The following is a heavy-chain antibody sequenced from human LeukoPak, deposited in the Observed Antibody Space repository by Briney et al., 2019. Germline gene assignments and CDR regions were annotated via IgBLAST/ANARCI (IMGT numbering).Heavy chain of an antibody. CDR1: GGSISSSSYY. CDR2: IYYSGST. V-gene: IGHV4-39*07. CDR3: ARARVTTAHLFDY. Sequence: SETLSLTCTVSGGSISSSSYYWGWIRQPPGKGLEWIGSIYYSGSTYYNPSLKSRVTISVVTSKNQFSLKLSSVTAADTAVYYCARARVTTAHLFDYWGQGTLVTVSS. J-gene: IGHJ4*02. D-gene: IGHD4-11*01.